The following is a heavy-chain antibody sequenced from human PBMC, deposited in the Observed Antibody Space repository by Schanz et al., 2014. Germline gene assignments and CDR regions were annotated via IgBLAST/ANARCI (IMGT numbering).Heavy chain of an antibody. CDR2: ISAFDDKT. J-gene: IGHJ3*01. V-gene: IGHV1-18*01. Sequence: QVHLVQSASAVKKPGPSVNVSCKASGYSFTTYGLNWVRQPPGQGPECMGWISAFDDKTDYAQNFQGRLIMTTDTSTTTVYMELRGLRSDDTAVYYCARETTIITGGAFDVWGQGTMVTVSS. CDR3: ARETTIITGGAFDV. D-gene: IGHD3-9*01. CDR1: GYSFTTYG.